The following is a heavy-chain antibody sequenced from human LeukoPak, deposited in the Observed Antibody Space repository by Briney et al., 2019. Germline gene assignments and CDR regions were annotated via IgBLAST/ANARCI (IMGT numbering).Heavy chain of an antibody. CDR3: VRDARGAAAADDAFDL. Sequence: ASVKVSCKVSGYSLIELSMHWVRQAPGQGLEWMGGFDPEDGETIYAQKFQGRVTMTRDTSLSTAYMELSSLTSEDTAMYYCVRDARGAAAADDAFDLWGQGTVVTVSS. CDR1: GYSLIELS. CDR2: FDPEDGET. V-gene: IGHV1-24*01. J-gene: IGHJ3*01. D-gene: IGHD6-13*01.